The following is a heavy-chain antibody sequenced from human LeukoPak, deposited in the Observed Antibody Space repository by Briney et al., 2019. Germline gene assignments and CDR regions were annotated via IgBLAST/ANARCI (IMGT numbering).Heavy chain of an antibody. CDR3: AREDDCSSTSCQTYY. CDR2: ISPNSGGT. Sequence: ASVKVSCKASGYTFTDYYIHWVRQAPGQGLEWMGWISPNSGGTNYAQKFQGRVTMTRDTSISTAYMELSRLRSDDTAVYYCAREDDCSSTSCQTYYWGQGTLVTVSS. D-gene: IGHD2-2*01. CDR1: GYTFTDYY. V-gene: IGHV1-2*02. J-gene: IGHJ4*02.